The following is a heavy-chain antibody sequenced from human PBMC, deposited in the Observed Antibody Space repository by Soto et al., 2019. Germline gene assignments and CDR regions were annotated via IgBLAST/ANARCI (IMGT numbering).Heavy chain of an antibody. Sequence: GGSLRLSCASSGVTFSSYAMHWVRQAPGKGLEWVEVISYDGSNKYYAASVKGRFTISRDNSKNTLYLQMNSLRAEDTAVYYCARVESWIQLDYWGQGTLVTVSS. D-gene: IGHD5-18*01. V-gene: IGHV3-30-3*01. CDR2: ISYDGSNK. J-gene: IGHJ4*02. CDR3: ARVESWIQLDY. CDR1: GVTFSSYA.